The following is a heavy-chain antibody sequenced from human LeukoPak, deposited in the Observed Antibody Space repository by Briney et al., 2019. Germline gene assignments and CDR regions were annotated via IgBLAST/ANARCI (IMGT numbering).Heavy chain of an antibody. CDR2: FDPEDGET. J-gene: IGHJ6*02. V-gene: IGHV1-24*01. CDR3: TTRTLGDVVVPAAILPGRTYGMDV. CDR1: GYTLTELS. D-gene: IGHD2-2*02. Sequence: ASVKVSCKVSGYTLTELSMHWVRQAPGKGLEWMGGFDPEDGETIYAQKFQGRVTMTEDTSTGTAYMELSSLRSEDTAVYYCTTRTLGDVVVPAAILPGRTYGMDVWGQGTTVTVSS.